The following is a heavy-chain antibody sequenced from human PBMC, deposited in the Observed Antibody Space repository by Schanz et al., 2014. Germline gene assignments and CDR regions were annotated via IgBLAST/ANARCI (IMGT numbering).Heavy chain of an antibody. CDR3: ARVKYCTITRCYRTETEGIYYMDV. CDR1: GFSVGNKY. CDR2: ISGSGGST. V-gene: IGHV3-23*04. J-gene: IGHJ6*03. D-gene: IGHD2-2*01. Sequence: EVQLVESGGGLVQPGGSLRLSCAASGFSVGNKYMNWVRQAPGKGLEWVSAISGSGGSTYYADSVKGRFTISRDNSKNTLYLQMKSLRAEDTAVYYCARVKYCTITRCYRTETEGIYYMDVWGKGTTXTVSS.